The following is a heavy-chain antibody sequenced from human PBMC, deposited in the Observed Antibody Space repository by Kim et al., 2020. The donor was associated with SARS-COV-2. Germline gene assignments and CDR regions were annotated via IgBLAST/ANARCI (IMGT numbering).Heavy chain of an antibody. Sequence: GGSLRLSCAASGLTFSSYSMNWVRQAPGKGLEWVSDIDSSGFSTYYADSVKGRFTTSRDNAKNSLYLQMNSLRDEDTAVYYCARTTGTTTYYYALDVWG. CDR2: IDSSGFST. CDR1: GLTFSSYS. J-gene: IGHJ6*02. V-gene: IGHV3-48*02. CDR3: ARTTGTTTYYYALDV. D-gene: IGHD1-1*01.